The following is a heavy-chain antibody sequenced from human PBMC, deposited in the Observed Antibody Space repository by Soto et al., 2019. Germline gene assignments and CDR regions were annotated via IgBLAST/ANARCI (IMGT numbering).Heavy chain of an antibody. CDR3: ARGVSRGWLIGDNWFDP. J-gene: IGHJ5*02. V-gene: IGHV6-1*01. CDR2: TYYRSKWYK. Sequence: PSQTLSPTCVISGDSVSSNSAAWSWIRQSPSRGLEWLGRTYYRSKWYKDYAVSVKSRITINSDTSKNQFSLQLNSVTPDDTAVYFCARGVSRGWLIGDNWFDPWGQGTLVTVSS. CDR1: GDSVSSNSAA. D-gene: IGHD6-19*01.